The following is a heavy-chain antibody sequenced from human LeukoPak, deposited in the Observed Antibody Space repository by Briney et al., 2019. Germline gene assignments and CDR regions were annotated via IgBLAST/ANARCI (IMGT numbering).Heavy chain of an antibody. CDR2: IYYSGST. V-gene: IGHV4-59*01. CDR1: GGSISSYY. CDR3: ARGGGSYGTNYYYYMDV. D-gene: IGHD1-26*01. J-gene: IGHJ6*03. Sequence: PSETLSLTCTVSGGSISSYYWSWIRQPPGKGLEWIGYIYYSGSTNYNPSLKSRVTISVDTSKNQFSLKLSSVTAADTAVYYCARGGGSYGTNYYYYMDVWGKGTTVTVSS.